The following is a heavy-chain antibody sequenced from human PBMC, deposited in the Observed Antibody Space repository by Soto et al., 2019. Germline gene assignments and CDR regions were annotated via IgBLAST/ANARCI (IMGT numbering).Heavy chain of an antibody. J-gene: IGHJ1*01. Sequence: EVQLVESGGGLVQPGGSLRLSCAASGFILSDHYMDWVRQAPGKGLEWVGRSRNKANSYTTEYVSSVKGRFTIARDESKNSLYLQMHSLRTGDTAVYYCASAAPPFQHWGQGDLVTVSS. CDR2: SRNKANSYTT. CDR3: ASAAPPFQH. CDR1: GFILSDHY. D-gene: IGHD6-25*01. V-gene: IGHV3-72*01.